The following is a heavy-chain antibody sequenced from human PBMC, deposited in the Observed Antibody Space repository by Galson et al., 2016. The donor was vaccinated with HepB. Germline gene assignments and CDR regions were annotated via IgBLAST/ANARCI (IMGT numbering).Heavy chain of an antibody. Sequence: SLRLSCAASGFTFSDYSMSWIRQAPGKGLEWVSYISSSNVYTNYADSVKGRFTISRDRASNSLHLQMNSLRAVDTAIYYCARDGYGDYNFDYWGLGALVTVSS. CDR1: GFTFSDYS. V-gene: IGHV3-11*06. D-gene: IGHD4-17*01. CDR3: ARDGYGDYNFDY. CDR2: ISSSNVYT. J-gene: IGHJ4*02.